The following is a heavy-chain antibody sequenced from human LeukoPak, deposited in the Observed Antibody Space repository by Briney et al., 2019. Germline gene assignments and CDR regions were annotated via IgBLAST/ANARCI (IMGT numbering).Heavy chain of an antibody. CDR2: IIPIFGTA. CDR1: GGTFSSYA. J-gene: IGHJ5*02. V-gene: IGHV1-69*06. CDR3: ARASFYYDSSGYSPSYP. D-gene: IGHD3-22*01. Sequence: SVKVSCKASGGTFSSYAISWVRQAPGQGLEWMGGIIPIFGTANYAQKFQGRVTITADKSTSTAYMELSSLRSEDTAVYYCARASFYYDSSGYSPSYPWGQGTLVTVSS.